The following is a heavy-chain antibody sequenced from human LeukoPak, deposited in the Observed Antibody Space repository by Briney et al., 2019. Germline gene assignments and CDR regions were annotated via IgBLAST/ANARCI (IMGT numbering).Heavy chain of an antibody. D-gene: IGHD3-16*02. V-gene: IGHV4-59*01. CDR3: ARAAGDYVWGSYRQYYFDY. CDR2: IYYSGST. J-gene: IGHJ4*02. Sequence: SETLSLTCTVSGGSISSYYWSWIRQPPGKGLEWIGNIYYSGSTYYNPSLKSRVTLSVDTSKNQFSLKLSSVTAADTAVYYCARAAGDYVWGSYRQYYFDYWGQGTLVTVSS. CDR1: GGSISSYY.